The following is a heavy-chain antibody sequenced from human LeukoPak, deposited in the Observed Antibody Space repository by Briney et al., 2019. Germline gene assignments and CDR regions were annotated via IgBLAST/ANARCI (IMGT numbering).Heavy chain of an antibody. Sequence: SVKVSCKASGGTFSSYAISWVRQAPGQGLEWMGGIIPIFGTANYAQKFQGRVPITTDESTSTAYMELSSLRSEDTAVYYCARITMIPKPFGWFAPRGQGTLVTVSS. J-gene: IGHJ5*02. V-gene: IGHV1-69*05. CDR3: ARITMIPKPFGWFAP. CDR2: IIPIFGTA. D-gene: IGHD3-22*01. CDR1: GGTFSSYA.